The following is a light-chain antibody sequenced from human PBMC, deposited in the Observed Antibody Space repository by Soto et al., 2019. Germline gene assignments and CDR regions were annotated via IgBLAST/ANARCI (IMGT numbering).Light chain of an antibody. CDR2: KAS. CDR1: QSISTW. Sequence: DIQMTQSPSTLSASVGDRVTITCWASQSISTWLAWYQQKPGRAPKLLIYKASYLELGVPSRFSGSGSGTEFTLTISSLQPDDFATYSCQQYNSDYPTFGQGTKVEAK. CDR3: QQYNSDYPT. J-gene: IGKJ1*01. V-gene: IGKV1-5*03.